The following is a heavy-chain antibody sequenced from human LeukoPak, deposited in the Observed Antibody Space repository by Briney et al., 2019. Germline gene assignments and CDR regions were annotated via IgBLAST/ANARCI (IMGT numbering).Heavy chain of an antibody. CDR3: ARGRAAAARMDV. CDR2: IGTAGDT. D-gene: IGHD6-13*01. Sequence: GGSLRLSCAASGFTVSSNYMSWVRQATGKGLEWVSAIGTAGDTYYPGSVKGRFTISRENAKNSLYLQMNSLRAGDTAVYYCARGRAAAARMDVWGKGTTVTISS. J-gene: IGHJ6*03. V-gene: IGHV3-13*01. CDR1: GFTVSSNY.